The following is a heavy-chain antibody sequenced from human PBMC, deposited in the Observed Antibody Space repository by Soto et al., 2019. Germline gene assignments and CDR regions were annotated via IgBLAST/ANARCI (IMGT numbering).Heavy chain of an antibody. J-gene: IGHJ4*02. D-gene: IGHD2-15*01. CDR1: GGTFSSYT. CDR3: ARDSPGTHGGGY. CDR2: IIPILGIA. V-gene: IGHV1-69*08. Sequence: QVQLVQSGAEVQKPGSSVKVSCKASGGTFSSYTISWVRQAPGQGLEWMGRIIPILGIANYAQKFQGRVTITADKSTSTAYMELSSLRSEDTAVYYCARDSPGTHGGGYWGQGTLVTVSS.